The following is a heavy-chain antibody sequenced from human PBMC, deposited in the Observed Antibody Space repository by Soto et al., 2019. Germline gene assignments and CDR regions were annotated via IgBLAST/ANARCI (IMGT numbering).Heavy chain of an antibody. J-gene: IGHJ4*02. V-gene: IGHV3-11*04. CDR1: GFTFSDDY. CDR3: ARGVYYYDGSGYRNGDL. D-gene: IGHD3-22*01. CDR2: ISSSGTNT. Sequence: PGGSLRLSYAASGFTFSDDYMSWVRQARGKWLEWVSDISSSGTNTDYADSVKGRFSITRDNAKNSLYLQINSLRAGDTAGYDCARGVYYYDGSGYRNGDLWGPGNLVTVS.